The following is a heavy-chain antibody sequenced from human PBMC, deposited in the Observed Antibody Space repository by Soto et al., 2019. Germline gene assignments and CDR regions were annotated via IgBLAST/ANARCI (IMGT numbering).Heavy chain of an antibody. Sequence: TGGSLRLSCAASGITFSSYGMHWVRQAPGKGLEWVAVISYVGSNKYYADSVKGRFTISRDNSKNTLYLQMNSLRAEDTAVYYCAKAWGGGYPDYYYGLDVWGQGTTVTVSS. V-gene: IGHV3-30*18. CDR3: AKAWGGGYPDYYYGLDV. D-gene: IGHD3-22*01. CDR2: ISYVGSNK. J-gene: IGHJ6*02. CDR1: GITFSSYG.